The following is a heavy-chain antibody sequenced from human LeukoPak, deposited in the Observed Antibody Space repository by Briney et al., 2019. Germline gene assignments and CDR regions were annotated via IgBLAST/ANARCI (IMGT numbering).Heavy chain of an antibody. D-gene: IGHD3-10*01. Sequence: GGSLRLSCAASGFSVSSSYMSWVRQAPGKGLEWVSVIYSGGSTYYADSVKGRFTISRDNSKNTLYLQMNSLRAEDTAVYYCARARITMVRGVTYFDYWGQGTLVTVSS. CDR1: GFSVSSSY. V-gene: IGHV3-66*01. CDR3: ARARITMVRGVTYFDY. J-gene: IGHJ4*02. CDR2: IYSGGST.